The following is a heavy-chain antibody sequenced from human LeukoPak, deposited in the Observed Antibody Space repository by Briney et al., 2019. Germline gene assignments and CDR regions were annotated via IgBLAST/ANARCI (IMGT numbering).Heavy chain of an antibody. CDR2: IDQSGGRN. CDR1: GFTFSRFW. CDR3: ARDVEGGTFDI. V-gene: IGHV3-7*05. J-gene: IGHJ3*02. D-gene: IGHD3-16*01. Sequence: GGSLRLSCAASGFTFSRFWMNWVRQAPGRGLEWVANIDQSGGRNNYVDSVKGRFTISRDNAKSSLFLEMSSLRADDTAVYFCARDVEGGTFDIWGQGTTVTVSS.